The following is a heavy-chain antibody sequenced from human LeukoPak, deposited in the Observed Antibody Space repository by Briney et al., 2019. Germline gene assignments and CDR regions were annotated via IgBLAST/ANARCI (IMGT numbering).Heavy chain of an antibody. CDR2: INHSGST. CDR3: ARGIGRYVVDY. Sequence: SETLSLTCAVYGGSFSGYYWSWIRQPPGKGLEWVGEINHSGSTNYNPSLKSRVTISVDTSKNQFSLKLSSVTAADTAVYYCARGIGRYVVDYWGQGTLVTVSS. D-gene: IGHD1-26*01. J-gene: IGHJ4*02. CDR1: GGSFSGYY. V-gene: IGHV4-34*01.